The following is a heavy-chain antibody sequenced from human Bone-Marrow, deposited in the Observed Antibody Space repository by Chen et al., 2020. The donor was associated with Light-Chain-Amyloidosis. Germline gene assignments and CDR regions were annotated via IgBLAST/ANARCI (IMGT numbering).Heavy chain of an antibody. CDR1: GGSFSGYY. D-gene: IGHD3-10*01. CDR3: ARGRSYYYGLGKIDY. CDR2: INDAENT. Sequence: QVQLQQWGAGLLRPSETLSLTCAVYGGSFSGYYWTWIRQPPGKGLEWIGEINDAENTNYNPPLRRRVTISLDTSKNHFSPNLTSVTAADTAVYYCARGRSYYYGLGKIDYWGQGSLVIVSS. V-gene: IGHV4-34*02. J-gene: IGHJ4*02.